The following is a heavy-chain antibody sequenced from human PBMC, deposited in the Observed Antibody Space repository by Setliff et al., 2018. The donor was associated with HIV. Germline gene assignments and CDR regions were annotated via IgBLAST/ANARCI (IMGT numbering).Heavy chain of an antibody. CDR1: GFTFARFW. CDR2: VNRDGSSK. Sequence: LRLSCAASGFTFARFWMHWVRQAPGKGLVWVSRVNRDGSSKTYADSVKDRFTISRDNAKNTLYLQMNSLRAEDTGVYYCHSGYDTEEQSYFDYWGQGTLVTVSS. D-gene: IGHD5-12*01. J-gene: IGHJ4*02. V-gene: IGHV3-74*01. CDR3: HSGYDTEEQSYFDY.